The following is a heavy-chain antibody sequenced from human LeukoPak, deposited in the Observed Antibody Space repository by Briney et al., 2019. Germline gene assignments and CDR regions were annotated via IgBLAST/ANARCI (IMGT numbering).Heavy chain of an antibody. J-gene: IGHJ4*02. D-gene: IGHD3-22*01. V-gene: IGHV3-23*01. CDR2: ISGGSGST. CDR1: GFTFSSYA. CDR3: AKHRFESGGYHSTD. Sequence: GGSLRLSCAASGFTFSSYAMSWVRQAPGKGLAWVSTISGGSGSTYCADSVKGRFTVSRDNSKNTLYLQMNSLRDEDTAVYYCAKHRFESGGYHSTDWGQGTLVTVSS.